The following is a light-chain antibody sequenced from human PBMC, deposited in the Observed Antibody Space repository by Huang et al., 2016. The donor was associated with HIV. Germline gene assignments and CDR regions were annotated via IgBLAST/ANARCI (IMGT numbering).Light chain of an antibody. J-gene: IGKJ4*01. V-gene: IGKV3-15*01. Sequence: EIEMTQSPAILSVSPAERATLSCRASQSVNSDLAWYLQKPGQAPRLLIYGASTRAIGIPDKFNGTGSGTEFSLSISNLQSDDFGVYYCQQYNDWPPLTFGGGTKVEI. CDR2: GAS. CDR1: QSVNSD. CDR3: QQYNDWPPLT.